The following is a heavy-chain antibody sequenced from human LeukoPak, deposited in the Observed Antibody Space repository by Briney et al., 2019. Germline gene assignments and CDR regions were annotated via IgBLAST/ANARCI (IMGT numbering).Heavy chain of an antibody. Sequence: PGGSLRLSCAASGFTFSSYDMHWVRHATGKGLEWVSAIGTAGDTYYPGSVKGRFTISRENAKNSLYLQMNSLRAGDTAVYYCARDSGDGYNGAFDIWGQGTMVTVSS. CDR2: IGTAGDT. V-gene: IGHV3-13*01. D-gene: IGHD5-24*01. CDR1: GFTFSSYD. CDR3: ARDSGDGYNGAFDI. J-gene: IGHJ3*02.